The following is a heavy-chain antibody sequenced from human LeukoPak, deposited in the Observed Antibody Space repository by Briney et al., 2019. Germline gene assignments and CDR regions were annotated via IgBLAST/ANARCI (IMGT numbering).Heavy chain of an antibody. CDR2: INPSGGST. CDR3: ARDGFQDDFWSGYIDY. D-gene: IGHD3-3*01. CDR1: GGTFSSYA. V-gene: IGHV1-46*01. Sequence: ASVKVSCKASGGTFSSYAISWVRQAPGQGLEWMGIINPSGGSTSYAQKFQGRVTMTRDTSTSTVYMELSSLRSEDTAVYYCARDGFQDDFWSGYIDYWGQETLVTVSS. J-gene: IGHJ4*02.